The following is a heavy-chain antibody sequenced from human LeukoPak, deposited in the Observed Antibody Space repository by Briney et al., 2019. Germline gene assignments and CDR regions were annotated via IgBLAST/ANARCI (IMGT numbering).Heavy chain of an antibody. J-gene: IGHJ4*02. V-gene: IGHV1-2*02. CDR2: INPNSGGT. D-gene: IGHD2-21*02. CDR3: ARTYCGGDCYAGVFDY. Sequence: ASVKVSCKASGYTFTGYYMHWVRQAPGQGLEWMGWINPNSGGTNYAQKFQGRVTMTRDTSISTAYMELSRLRSDDTAVYYCARTYCGGDCYAGVFDYWGQGTLVTVSS. CDR1: GYTFTGYY.